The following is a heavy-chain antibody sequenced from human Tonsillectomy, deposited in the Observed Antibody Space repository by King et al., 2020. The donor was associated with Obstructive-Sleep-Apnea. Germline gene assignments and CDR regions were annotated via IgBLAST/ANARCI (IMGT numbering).Heavy chain of an antibody. D-gene: IGHD5-24*01. CDR1: GFTVSSNY. CDR2: IYSGGST. CDR3: ARVAMATILSPLGFDI. Sequence: DVQLVESGGGLVQPGGSLRLSCAASGFTVSSNYMSWVRQAPGKGLEWVSVIYSGGSTYYADSVKGRFTISRHNSKNTLYLQMNSLRAEDTAVYYCARVAMATILSPLGFDIWGQGTMVTVSS. J-gene: IGHJ3*02. V-gene: IGHV3-53*04.